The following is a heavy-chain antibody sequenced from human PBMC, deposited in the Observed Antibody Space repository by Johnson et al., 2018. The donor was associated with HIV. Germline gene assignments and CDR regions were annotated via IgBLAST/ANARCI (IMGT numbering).Heavy chain of an antibody. CDR3: ARSVNAGRPFDS. CDR2: IYSGGST. CDR1: GFTVSSNY. D-gene: IGHD2-8*01. Sequence: VHLVESGGGLVQPGGSLRLSCAASGFTVSSNYMSWVRQAPGKGLEWVSIIYSGGSTYYADSVKGRFTISRDNSKDTLYLEMNSLRAEDTAVYYCARSVNAGRPFDSWGQGTLVTVSS. V-gene: IGHV3-66*02. J-gene: IGHJ3*02.